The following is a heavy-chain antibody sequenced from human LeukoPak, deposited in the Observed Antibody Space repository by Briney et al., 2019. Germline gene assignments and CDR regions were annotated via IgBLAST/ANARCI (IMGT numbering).Heavy chain of an antibody. CDR3: QSRYLEWLLEY. V-gene: IGHV4-39*01. J-gene: IGHJ4*02. D-gene: IGHD3-3*01. CDR2: IYYSGNT. CDR1: GGSISSTTYY. Sequence: SETLSLTCIVSGGSISSTTYYWGWIRQPPGKRLEWIGSIYYSGNTYYNPSLKSRVTISIDTSKNQFSLRLSSVTAADTAVYYCQSRYLEWLLEYWGQGILVTVSS.